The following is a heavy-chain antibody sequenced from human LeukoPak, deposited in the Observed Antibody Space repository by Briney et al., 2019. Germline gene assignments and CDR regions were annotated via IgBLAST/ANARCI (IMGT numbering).Heavy chain of an antibody. CDR1: GGSLRSTVHY. CDR2: SDYSGGT. V-gene: IGHV4-39*01. D-gene: IGHD3-10*01. J-gene: IGHJ4*02. CDR3: ARDFGDFRTDY. Sequence: SETLSLTCTGSGGSLRSTVHYWASIRQSPGKGLEWLGSSDYSGGTTYNPSLKSRVTVSVDTSKTQFSLKLTSVTAAHTAVYYCARDFGDFRTDYWGPGTPVTVSS.